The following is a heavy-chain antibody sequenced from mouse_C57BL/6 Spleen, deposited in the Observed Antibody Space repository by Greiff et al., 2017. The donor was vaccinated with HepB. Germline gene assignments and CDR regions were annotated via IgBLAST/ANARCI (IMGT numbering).Heavy chain of an antibody. CDR3: ARGRLYDGYYRELAY. J-gene: IGHJ3*01. CDR1: GYAFSSSW. V-gene: IGHV1-82*01. Sequence: VQLVESGPELVKPGASVKISCKASGYAFSSSWMNWVKQRPGKGLEWIGRIYPGDGDTTYNGKFKGKATLTADKSSSTAYMQLSSLTSEDSAVYFCARGRLYDGYYRELAYWGQGTLVTVSA. D-gene: IGHD2-3*01. CDR2: IYPGDGDT.